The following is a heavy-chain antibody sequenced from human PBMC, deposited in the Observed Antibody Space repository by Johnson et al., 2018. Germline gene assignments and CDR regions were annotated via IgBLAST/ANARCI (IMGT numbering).Heavy chain of an antibody. D-gene: IGHD6-19*01. Sequence: VQLVESGGGLVRPGGSLRLSCAASGFTFDDYAMHWVRQDPGQGLEWVSSISWNSGSIGYADSVKGRFTISRDNAQNALYLQMNSLRAEATALYYCAKESPYTSGWSQFDYWGQGTLVTVSS. J-gene: IGHJ4*02. CDR2: ISWNSGSI. CDR3: AKESPYTSGWSQFDY. CDR1: GFTFDDYA. V-gene: IGHV3-9*01.